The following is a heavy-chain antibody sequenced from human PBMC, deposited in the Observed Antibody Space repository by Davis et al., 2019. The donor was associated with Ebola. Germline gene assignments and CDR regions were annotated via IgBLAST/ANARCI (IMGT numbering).Heavy chain of an antibody. Sequence: AASVKVSCKASGNTFNTYGFSWVRQAPGQGLEWMGWISGYNGNTNYAQKFQGRVTMTTDTSTSTVHMELRSLRSDDTAVYYCARDNSIRSGYYIDYWGQGTLVTVSS. CDR1: GNTFNTYG. CDR2: ISGYNGNT. V-gene: IGHV1-18*04. D-gene: IGHD3-3*01. CDR3: ARDNSIRSGYYIDY. J-gene: IGHJ4*02.